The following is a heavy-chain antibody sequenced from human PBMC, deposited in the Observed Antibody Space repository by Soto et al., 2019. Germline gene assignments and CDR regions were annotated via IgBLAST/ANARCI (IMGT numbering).Heavy chain of an antibody. CDR2: ISYDGSNE. CDR3: ARTSDWSDTFDI. V-gene: IGHV3-30*04. Sequence: VGSLSVWWGAAGGTIGDYGGRWVRPEPGKGLEWVAVISYDGSNEFYPDSVKGRFTISRDNSKDTLFLQMNSLKTEDTALYYCARTSDWSDTFDIWGQGTMVTVSS. D-gene: IGHD3-9*01. J-gene: IGHJ3*02. CDR1: GGTIGDYG.